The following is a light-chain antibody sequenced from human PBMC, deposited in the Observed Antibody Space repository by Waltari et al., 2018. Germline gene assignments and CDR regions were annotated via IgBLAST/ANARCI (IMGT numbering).Light chain of an antibody. CDR1: SPNIGAGSY. J-gene: IGLJ3*02. V-gene: IGLV1-40*01. CDR2: CNT. CDR3: QSYDSSLSGSV. Sequence: QSVLTPPPSVSGAPGQRVTIPCTGSSPNIGAGSYAPRYQQLPGTAPKLLIYCNTNRPSGVPDRFSGSKSGTSASLAISGLQAEDEADYYCQSYDSSLSGSVFGGGTKLTVL.